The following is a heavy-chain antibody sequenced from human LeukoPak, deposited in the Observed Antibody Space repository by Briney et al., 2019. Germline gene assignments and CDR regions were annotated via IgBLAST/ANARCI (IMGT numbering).Heavy chain of an antibody. D-gene: IGHD6-13*01. V-gene: IGHV4-30-4*01. CDR3: ARDSSSWYSYGMDV. Sequence: SQTLSLTCTVSGGSISSGDYYWSWIRQPPGKDLEWIGYIYYSGSTYYNPSLKSRVTISVDTSKNQFSLKLSSVTAADTAVHYCARDSSSWYSYGMDVWGKGTTVTVSS. J-gene: IGHJ6*04. CDR2: IYYSGST. CDR1: GGSISSGDYY.